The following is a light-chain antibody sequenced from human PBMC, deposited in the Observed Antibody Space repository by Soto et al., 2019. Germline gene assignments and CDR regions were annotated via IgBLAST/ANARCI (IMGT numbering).Light chain of an antibody. CDR1: QSISSY. Sequence: DIQMTQSPSSLSSSVGDIFTITCGASQSISSYLNWYQQKPGKAPKLLIYAASSLQSGVPSRFSGSRSGPDFTLTISSLQPEDFATYYCQQSYSSPPTFGQGTKVDIK. V-gene: IGKV1-39*01. J-gene: IGKJ1*01. CDR2: AAS. CDR3: QQSYSSPPT.